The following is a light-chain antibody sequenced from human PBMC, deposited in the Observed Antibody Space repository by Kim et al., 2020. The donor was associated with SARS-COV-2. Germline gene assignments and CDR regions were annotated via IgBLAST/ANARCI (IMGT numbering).Light chain of an antibody. Sequence: LSLSPGERATLSCVASQSVTTLAWYQQKPGQAPRLLIYGTSNAATDIPDRFSGSGSGTDFTLTISRLEPEDFVVYYCQQYGSSPYTFGQGTKLEI. CDR1: QSVTT. J-gene: IGKJ2*01. V-gene: IGKV3-20*01. CDR3: QQYGSSPYT. CDR2: GTS.